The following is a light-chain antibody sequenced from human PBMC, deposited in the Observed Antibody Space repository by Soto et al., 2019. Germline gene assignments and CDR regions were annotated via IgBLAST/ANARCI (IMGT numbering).Light chain of an antibody. CDR2: GDS. Sequence: QSALTQPPSVSGAPGQRVTISCTGRTSNIGAGYNVHWYQQVPGTAPKLLIYGDSNRPSGVPDRFSGSKSCASASLAITGLQAEDEADYYCQSYDSSLGGGQFGGGTKLTVL. J-gene: IGLJ3*02. CDR1: TSNIGAGYN. V-gene: IGLV1-40*01. CDR3: QSYDSSLGGGQ.